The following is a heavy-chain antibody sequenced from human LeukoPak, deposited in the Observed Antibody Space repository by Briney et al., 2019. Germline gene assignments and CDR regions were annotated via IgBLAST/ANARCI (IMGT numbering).Heavy chain of an antibody. J-gene: IGHJ4*02. CDR2: IKQDGSEK. D-gene: IGHD6-19*01. Sequence: GGSLRLSCAASGFTFSSYWMSWVRQAPGKGLEGVANIKQDGSEKNYVDSVKGRFTISRDNAKNSLFLQMNSLRPEDTAVYYCARDSGRLNYWGQGTLVTVSS. CDR3: ARDSGRLNY. CDR1: GFTFSSYW. V-gene: IGHV3-7*01.